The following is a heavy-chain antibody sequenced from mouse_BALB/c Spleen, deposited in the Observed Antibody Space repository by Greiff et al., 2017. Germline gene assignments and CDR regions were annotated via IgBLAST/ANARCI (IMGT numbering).Heavy chain of an antibody. CDR2: ISSGSSTI. CDR3: ARRYGSSYPYAMDY. D-gene: IGHD1-1*01. J-gene: IGHJ4*01. CDR1: GFTFSSFG. Sequence: EVKLMESGGGLVQPGGSRKLSCAASGFTFSSFGMHWVRQAPEKGLEWVAYISSGSSTIYYADTVKGRFTISRDNPKNTLFLQMTSLRSEDTAMYYCARRYGSSYPYAMDYWGQGTSVTVSS. V-gene: IGHV5-17*02.